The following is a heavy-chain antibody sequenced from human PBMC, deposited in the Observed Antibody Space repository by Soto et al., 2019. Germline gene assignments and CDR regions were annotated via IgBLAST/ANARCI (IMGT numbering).Heavy chain of an antibody. V-gene: IGHV4-31*03. Sequence: QVQLQESGPGLVKPSQTLSLTCTVSGGSISRGGYYWSWIRQHPGKGLEWIGYIYYSGSTYYNTSLKSRVTISVATSKNQFSLKLSSVTAADTAVYYCARSSTSANYFDYWGQGTLVTVSS. CDR2: IYYSGST. J-gene: IGHJ4*02. CDR1: GGSISRGGYY. CDR3: ARSSTSANYFDY. D-gene: IGHD2-2*01.